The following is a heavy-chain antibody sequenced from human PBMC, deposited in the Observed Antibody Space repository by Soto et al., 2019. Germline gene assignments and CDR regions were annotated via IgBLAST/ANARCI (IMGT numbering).Heavy chain of an antibody. V-gene: IGHV4-34*01. CDR1: GGSFSGYY. CDR2: INHSGST. Sequence: QVQLQQWGAGLLKPSETLSLTCAVYGGSFSGYYWSWIRQPPGKGLEWIGEINHSGSTNYNPSLKSRVTISVDTSKNQFSLKLSSVTAADTAVYYCARGRQLWLQVLDYWGQGTLVTVSS. CDR3: ARGRQLWLQVLDY. J-gene: IGHJ4*02. D-gene: IGHD5-18*01.